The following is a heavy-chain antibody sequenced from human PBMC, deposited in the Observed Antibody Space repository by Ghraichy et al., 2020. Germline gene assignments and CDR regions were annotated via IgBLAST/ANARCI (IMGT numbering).Heavy chain of an antibody. CDR1: GFSFSSYG. CDR3: AKEIHRGSYSGMRDAFHI. Sequence: GESLNISCAASGFSFSSYGMHWVRQAPGKGLEWVAVISFDGTNKKYAASVKGRFTISRDNSKNTVFLQMSSLRAEDTAVYYCAKEIHRGSYSGMRDAFHIWGQGTMVTVSS. CDR2: ISFDGTNK. J-gene: IGHJ3*02. D-gene: IGHD1-26*01. V-gene: IGHV3-30*18.